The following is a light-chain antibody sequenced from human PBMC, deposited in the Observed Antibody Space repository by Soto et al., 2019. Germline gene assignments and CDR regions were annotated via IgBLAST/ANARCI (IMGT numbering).Light chain of an antibody. CDR2: VNSDGSH. CDR3: QTWGTGIRV. CDR1: SGHSNYA. V-gene: IGLV4-69*01. Sequence: QPVLPQSPSASASLGASVKLTCTLSSGHSNYAIAWHQQQPEKGPRYLMKVNSDGSHRKGDGIPDRFSGSSSGAQRYLTISSLQSEDEADYYCQTWGTGIRVFGTGTKLTVL. J-gene: IGLJ1*01.